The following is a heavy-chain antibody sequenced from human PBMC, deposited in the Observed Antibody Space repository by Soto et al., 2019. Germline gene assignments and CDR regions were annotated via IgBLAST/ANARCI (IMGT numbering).Heavy chain of an antibody. CDR2: IKQDGKEK. D-gene: IGHD3-10*01. J-gene: IGHJ4*02. CDR3: ANSWYGSGSYYDAYYFDY. V-gene: IGHV3-7*01. CDR1: GFTFSSYW. Sequence: GGSLRLSCAASGFTFSSYWMSWVRQAPGKGQERVANIKQDGKEKYYVDSVKGRFTISRDNAKISLYLQMNSLRAEVTAVYYCANSWYGSGSYYDAYYFDYWGQGP.